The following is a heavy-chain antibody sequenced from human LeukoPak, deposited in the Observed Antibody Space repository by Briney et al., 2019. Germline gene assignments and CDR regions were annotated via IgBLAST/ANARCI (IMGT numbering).Heavy chain of an antibody. V-gene: IGHV1-46*01. CDR2: INPSGGST. Sequence: ASVKVSCKASGYTFTSYYMHWVRQAPGQGLEWMGIINPSGGSTSYAQKFQGRVTMTRDTSTSTVYMELSSLRSEDTAVYYCARERGDYGDYDGGQYNWFDPWGQGTLVTVSS. CDR1: GYTFTSYY. J-gene: IGHJ5*02. D-gene: IGHD4-17*01. CDR3: ARERGDYGDYDGGQYNWFDP.